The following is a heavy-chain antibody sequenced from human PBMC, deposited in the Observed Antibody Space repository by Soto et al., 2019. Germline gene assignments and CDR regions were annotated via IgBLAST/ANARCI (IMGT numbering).Heavy chain of an antibody. CDR2: IHTIGST. V-gene: IGHV4-4*07. D-gene: IGHD3-10*01. CDR3: ARDSRGVPYWFDP. J-gene: IGHJ5*02. Sequence: SETLSLTCTVSGRSISSYYWSWIRQPAGKGLEWIGRIHTIGSTNYNPSLKSRVTMSVDTSKNQFSLKLSSVTAADTAVYYCARDSRGVPYWFDPWGQGTLVTVSS. CDR1: GRSISSYY.